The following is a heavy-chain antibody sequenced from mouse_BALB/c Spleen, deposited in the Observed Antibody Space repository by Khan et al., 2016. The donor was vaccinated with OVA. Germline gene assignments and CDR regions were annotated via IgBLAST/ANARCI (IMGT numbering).Heavy chain of an antibody. J-gene: IGHJ3*01. Sequence: EVKLVESGGDLVKPEGSLKLSCAASGFTFSTYGMSWVRQTPDKRLEWVATISSGGSYTYYPDSVQGRFTISRDNAKNTLYLQMSSLKSEDTAMFYWARLAYYYDSEGFAYWGQGTLVTVSA. CDR3: ARLAYYYDSEGFAY. CDR1: GFTFSTYG. CDR2: ISSGGSYT. V-gene: IGHV5-6*02. D-gene: IGHD1-1*01.